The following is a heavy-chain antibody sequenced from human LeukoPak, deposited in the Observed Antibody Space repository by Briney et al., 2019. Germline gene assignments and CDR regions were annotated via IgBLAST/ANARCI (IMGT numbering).Heavy chain of an antibody. J-gene: IGHJ4*02. Sequence: GGSLRLSCAASGFTFSSYSMNWVRQAPGKGLEWVSSISSSSSYIYYADSVKGRFTISRDNAKNSLYLQMNSLRAEDTTVYYCAREGGGSYWADYWGQGTLVTVSS. CDR1: GFTFSSYS. D-gene: IGHD1-26*01. V-gene: IGHV3-21*01. CDR2: ISSSSSYI. CDR3: AREGGGSYWADY.